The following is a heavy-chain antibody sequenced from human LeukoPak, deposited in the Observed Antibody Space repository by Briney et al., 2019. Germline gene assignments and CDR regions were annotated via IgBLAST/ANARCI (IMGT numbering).Heavy chain of an antibody. CDR3: AKGEGSGWSGDAFDI. Sequence: GGSLRLSCAASGFTFSNAWMSWVRQAPGTGLEWVSAISGSGGSTYYADSVKGRFTISRDNSKNTLYLQMNSLRAEDTAVYYCAKGEGSGWSGDAFDIWGQGTMVTVSS. V-gene: IGHV3-23*01. CDR2: ISGSGGST. J-gene: IGHJ3*02. CDR1: GFTFSNAW. D-gene: IGHD6-19*01.